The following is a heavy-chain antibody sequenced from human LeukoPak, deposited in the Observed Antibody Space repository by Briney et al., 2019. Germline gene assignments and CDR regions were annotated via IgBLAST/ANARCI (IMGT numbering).Heavy chain of an antibody. Sequence: SVKVSCKASGGTFSNYAISWVRQAPGQGLEWMGGIIPIFGTANYAQKFQGRVTITADKSTSTAYMDLSSLRSEDTAVYYCARDGPYDSGAFDIWGQGTMVTVSS. D-gene: IGHD3-22*01. CDR1: GGTFSNYA. CDR3: ARDGPYDSGAFDI. V-gene: IGHV1-69*06. J-gene: IGHJ3*02. CDR2: IIPIFGTA.